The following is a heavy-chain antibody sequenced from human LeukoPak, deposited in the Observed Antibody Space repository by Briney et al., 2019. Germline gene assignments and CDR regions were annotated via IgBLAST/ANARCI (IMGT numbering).Heavy chain of an antibody. CDR2: ISYDGSNK. CDR1: GFTFSSYG. CDR3: AKEHYCDSSGYYVNHAFDI. D-gene: IGHD3-22*01. J-gene: IGHJ3*02. Sequence: GRSLRLSCAASGFTFSSYGMHWVRQTPGKGLEWVAVISYDGSNKYYADSVEGRFTISRDNSKNTLYLQMNSLRAEDTAVYYCAKEHYCDSSGYYVNHAFDIWGQGTMVTASS. V-gene: IGHV3-30*18.